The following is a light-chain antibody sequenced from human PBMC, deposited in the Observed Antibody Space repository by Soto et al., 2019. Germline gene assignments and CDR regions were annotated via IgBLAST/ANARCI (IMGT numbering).Light chain of an antibody. CDR2: GTS. CDR3: QQYNNWPYT. J-gene: IGKJ2*01. V-gene: IGKV3-15*01. CDR1: QNVGSN. Sequence: EIVMTQSPVPLSVSPGERAALSCRASQNVGSNFAWYQQRPGQAPRVLIYGTSTRATGVPARFSGSGSGTDFTLTISSLQSEDFAVYYCQQYNNWPYTIGQGTRLEIK.